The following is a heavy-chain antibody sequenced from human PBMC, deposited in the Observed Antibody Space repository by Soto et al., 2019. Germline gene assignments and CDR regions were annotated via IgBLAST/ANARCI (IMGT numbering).Heavy chain of an antibody. CDR1: GFTFSSYA. CDR3: AREHGWYSPIDY. Sequence: QVQLVESGGGVVQPGRSLRLSCAASGFTFSSYAMHWVRQAPGKGLEWVAVISYDGSNKYYADSVKGRFTISRDNSKNTLYLQMNSLRAEDTAVYYCAREHGWYSPIDYWGQGTLVTVSS. V-gene: IGHV3-30-3*01. D-gene: IGHD6-19*01. J-gene: IGHJ4*02. CDR2: ISYDGSNK.